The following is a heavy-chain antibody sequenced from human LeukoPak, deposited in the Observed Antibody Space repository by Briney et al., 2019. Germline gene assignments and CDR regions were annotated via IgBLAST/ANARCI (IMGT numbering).Heavy chain of an antibody. V-gene: IGHV4-31*03. CDR1: GGSISSGGYY. D-gene: IGHD5-12*01. CDR2: IYYSGST. J-gene: IGHJ5*02. Sequence: PSETLSLTCTVSGGSISSGGYYWSWIRQHPGKGLEWIGYIYYSGSTYYNPSLKSRVTISVDTSKNQFSLKLSSVTAADTAVYYCAGDRLSPPGFDPWGQGTLVTVSS. CDR3: AGDRLSPPGFDP.